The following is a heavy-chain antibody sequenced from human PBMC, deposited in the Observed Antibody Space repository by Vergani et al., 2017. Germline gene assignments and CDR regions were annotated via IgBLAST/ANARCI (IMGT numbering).Heavy chain of an antibody. CDR3: ARSIGYCAGATCRAYYFDH. J-gene: IGHJ5*02. CDR2: LNPTTGHT. D-gene: IGHD2-21*01. CDR1: GYTFTSYG. Sequence: QVQLVQSGAEVKKPGASVKVSCKASGYTFTSYGISWVRQAPGQGLEWMGILNPTTGHTTSAQKFMGRVDMTRDPSTDTSTRTVQMTLSSLRSEDTAVYYCARSIGYCAGATCRAYYFDHWGQGTRVTVSS. V-gene: IGHV1-18*01.